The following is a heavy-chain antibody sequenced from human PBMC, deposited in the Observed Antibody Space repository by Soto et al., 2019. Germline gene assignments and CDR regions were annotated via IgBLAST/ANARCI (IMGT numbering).Heavy chain of an antibody. CDR3: AKTSRLHAQAIQAFFEP. CDR2: ISGTDDYT. D-gene: IGHD2-2*01. CDR1: GFTFSSYS. Sequence: SLRLSFAASGFTFSSYSMNWVRQAPGDGLEWVSSISGTDDYTYYADSVKRRFTISRHNGRNTLLLHSNNLGAEERGVCYVAKTSRLHAQAIQAFFEPSGLGTLVTVSS. J-gene: IGHJ5*02. V-gene: IGHV3-21*04.